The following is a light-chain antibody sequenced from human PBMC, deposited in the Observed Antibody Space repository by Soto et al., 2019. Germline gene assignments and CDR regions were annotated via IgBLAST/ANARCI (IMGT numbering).Light chain of an antibody. CDR2: KAS. CDR1: QSISSW. J-gene: IGKJ4*01. CDR3: QQENSALT. V-gene: IGKV1-5*03. Sequence: IQMTQSPSTLYASLGDRVTITCRASQSISSWLAWYQQKPGKAPKLLIYKASSLESGFPSRFSGSGSGTEFTLTISSLQPDDFVTYYCQQENSALTFGGGTKVEIK.